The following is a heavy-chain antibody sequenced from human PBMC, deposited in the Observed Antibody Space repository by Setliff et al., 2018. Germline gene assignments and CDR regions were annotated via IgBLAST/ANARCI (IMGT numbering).Heavy chain of an antibody. V-gene: IGHV4-4*07. Sequence: SETLSLTCTVSGGSISSYYWSWIRQPAGKGLEWIGHNYIGGSANYNPSLKSRVTISVDTSKNQFSLKLLSVTAADTAVYYCARILYCTNGVCWRSFDYWGQGTLVTVSS. CDR1: GGSISSYY. CDR2: NYIGGSA. J-gene: IGHJ4*02. CDR3: ARILYCTNGVCWRSFDY. D-gene: IGHD2-8*01.